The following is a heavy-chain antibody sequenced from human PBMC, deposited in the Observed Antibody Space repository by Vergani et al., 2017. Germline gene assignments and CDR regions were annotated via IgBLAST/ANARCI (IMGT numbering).Heavy chain of an antibody. CDR2: ISGSGGST. J-gene: IGHJ4*02. CDR3: AKGPWFGDPPSDY. V-gene: IGHV3-23*01. D-gene: IGHD3-10*01. Sequence: EVQLLESGGGLVQPGGSLRLSCAASGFTFSSYAMSWVRQAPGKGLEWVSAISGSGGSTDYADSVKGRFTISRDNSKNTLCLQMNSLRGEDTAVYYCAKGPWFGDPPSDYWGQGTLVTVYS. CDR1: GFTFSSYA.